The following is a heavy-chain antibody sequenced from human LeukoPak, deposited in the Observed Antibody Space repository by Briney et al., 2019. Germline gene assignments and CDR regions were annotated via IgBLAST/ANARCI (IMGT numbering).Heavy chain of an antibody. Sequence: GGSLRLSCAASGFTFSSYAMHWVRQAPGKGLEWVAVISYDGSNKYYADSVKGRFTISRDNSKNTLYLQMNSLRAEDTAVYYCAKGGHYYDSSGREYFQHWGQGTLVTVSS. CDR2: ISYDGSNK. V-gene: IGHV3-30*04. J-gene: IGHJ1*01. CDR3: AKGGHYYDSSGREYFQH. CDR1: GFTFSSYA. D-gene: IGHD3-22*01.